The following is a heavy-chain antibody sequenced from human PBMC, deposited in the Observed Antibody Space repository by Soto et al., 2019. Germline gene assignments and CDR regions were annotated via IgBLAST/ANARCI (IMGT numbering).Heavy chain of an antibody. J-gene: IGHJ4*02. V-gene: IGHV3-30*18. D-gene: IGHD5-12*01. CDR1: GFTFSSYG. CDR3: AKVHSALVATSHFDY. CDR2: ISYDGSNK. Sequence: QVQLVESGGGVVQPGRSLRLSCAASGFTFSSYGMHWVRQAPGKGLEWVAVISYDGSNKYYADSVKGRFTISRDNSKNPLYLQMNSLRAEDTAVYYCAKVHSALVATSHFDYWGQGTLVTVSS.